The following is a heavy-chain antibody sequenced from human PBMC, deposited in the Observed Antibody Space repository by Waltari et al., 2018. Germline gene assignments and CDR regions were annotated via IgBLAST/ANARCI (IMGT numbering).Heavy chain of an antibody. CDR1: GFTFSSYA. CDR2: ISGSGGST. V-gene: IGHV3-23*01. J-gene: IGHJ6*03. Sequence: EVQLLESGGGLVQPGGSLRLSCAASGFTFSSYAMSWVRQAPGKGRECVSAISGSGGSTYYADSVKGRFTISRDNSKNTLYLQMNSLRAEDTAVYYCAKGNAFNYYYYMDVWGKGTTVTISS. D-gene: IGHD4-4*01. CDR3: AKGNAFNYYYYMDV.